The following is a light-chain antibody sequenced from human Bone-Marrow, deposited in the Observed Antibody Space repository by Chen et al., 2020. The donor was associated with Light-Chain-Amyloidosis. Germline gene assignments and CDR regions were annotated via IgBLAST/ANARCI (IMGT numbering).Light chain of an antibody. J-gene: IGKJ4*01. CDR1: QTISSNY. Sequence: ESVFTQSPGTLSLSPGEGANLSCRASQTISSNYLTWYQQKFGQAPRLLIYGSSSRATGIPDRFTGSESGTDFTLTINRVEPEDFAMYYCQQYGTSPLTVGGGTKVEIE. CDR3: QQYGTSPLT. CDR2: GSS. V-gene: IGKV3-20*01.